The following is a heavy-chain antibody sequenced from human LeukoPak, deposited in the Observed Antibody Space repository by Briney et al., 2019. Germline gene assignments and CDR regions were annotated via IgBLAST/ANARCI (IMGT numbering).Heavy chain of an antibody. J-gene: IGHJ4*02. CDR2: INHSGST. CDR3: ARGRRYSSSWYAPDY. Sequence: PSETLSLTCAVYGGSFSGYYWSWLRQPPGKGLEWLGEINHSGSTNYNPSLKSRVTISVDTSKNQFSLKLSSVTAADTAVYYCARGRRYSSSWYAPDYWGQGTLVTVSS. CDR1: GGSFSGYY. V-gene: IGHV4-34*01. D-gene: IGHD6-13*01.